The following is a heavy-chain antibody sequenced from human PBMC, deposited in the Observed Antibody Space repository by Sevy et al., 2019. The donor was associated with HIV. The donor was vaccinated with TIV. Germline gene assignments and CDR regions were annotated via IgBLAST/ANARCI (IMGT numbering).Heavy chain of an antibody. CDR2: MNPNSGNT. CDR3: VRGPRGSGWYYYYYGMDV. J-gene: IGHJ6*02. D-gene: IGHD6-19*01. CDR1: GYTFTSYD. V-gene: IGHV1-8*01. Sequence: ASVKVSCKASGYTFTSYDINWVRQATGQGLEWMGWMNPNSGNTGYAQKFQGRVTMTRNTSISTAYMELSSLRSEDTAVYYCVRGPRGSGWYYYYYGMDVWGQGTTVTVSS.